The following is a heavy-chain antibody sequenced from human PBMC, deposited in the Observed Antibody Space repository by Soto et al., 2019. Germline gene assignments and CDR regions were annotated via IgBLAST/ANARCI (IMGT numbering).Heavy chain of an antibody. Sequence: EVQLVESGGGLVKPGGSLRLSCAASGFTFNSYTINWVRQAPGKGPEWVSSITSSSDYIYQADSVKGRFTISRDNAKNSLYLQMNSLRVEDTALYYCARAKNKAFDSWGRGTLVTVSS. J-gene: IGHJ4*02. CDR1: GFTFNSYT. CDR3: ARAKNKAFDS. CDR2: ITSSSDYI. V-gene: IGHV3-21*01.